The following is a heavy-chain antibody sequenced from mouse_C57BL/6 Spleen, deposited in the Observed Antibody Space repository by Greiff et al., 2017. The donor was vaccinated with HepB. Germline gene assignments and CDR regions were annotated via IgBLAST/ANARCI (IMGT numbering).Heavy chain of an antibody. V-gene: IGHV7-3*01. CDR3: ARLRDGYYYFDY. CDR2: IRNKANGYTT. CDR1: GFTFTDYY. J-gene: IGHJ2*01. Sequence: DVMLVESGGGLVQPGGSLSLSCAASGFTFTDYYMSWVRQPPGKALEWLGFIRNKANGYTTEYSASVKGRFTISRDNSQSILYLQMNALRAEDSATYYCARLRDGYYYFDYWGQGTTLTVSS. D-gene: IGHD2-3*01.